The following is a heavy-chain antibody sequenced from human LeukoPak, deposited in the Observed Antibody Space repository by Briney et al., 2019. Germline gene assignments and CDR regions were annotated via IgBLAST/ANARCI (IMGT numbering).Heavy chain of an antibody. J-gene: IGHJ3*02. D-gene: IGHD6-6*01. Sequence: GGSLRLSCAASGFTFSSYWMNWVRQAPGKGLEWVANIKEDGSEKYYVDSMKGRFTISRDNAKNSLYLQMDSLRAEDTAVYYCARGGIITSYAFEIWGQGTMVTVSS. V-gene: IGHV3-7*04. CDR1: GFTFSSYW. CDR2: IKEDGSEK. CDR3: ARGGIITSYAFEI.